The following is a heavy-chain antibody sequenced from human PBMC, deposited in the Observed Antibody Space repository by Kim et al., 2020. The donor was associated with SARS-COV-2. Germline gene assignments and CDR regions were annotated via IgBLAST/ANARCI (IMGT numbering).Heavy chain of an antibody. J-gene: IGHJ6*02. CDR2: ISSSGSTI. CDR1: GFTFSSYE. Sequence: GGSLRLSCAASGFTFSSYEMNWVRQAPGKGLEWVSYISSSGSTIYYADSVKGRFTISRDNAKNSLYLQMNSLRAEDTAVYYCAVLTAMADEEYYYYYGMDVWGQGTTVTVSS. D-gene: IGHD5-18*01. CDR3: AVLTAMADEEYYYYYGMDV. V-gene: IGHV3-48*03.